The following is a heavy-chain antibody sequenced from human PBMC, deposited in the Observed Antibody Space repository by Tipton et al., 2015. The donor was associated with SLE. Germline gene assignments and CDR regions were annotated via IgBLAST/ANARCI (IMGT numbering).Heavy chain of an antibody. V-gene: IGHV4-31*03. CDR3: ASFLWYNSGSFED. CDR1: GGSISSGGYY. Sequence: LRLSCTVSGGSISSGGYYWSWIRQHPGKGLEWIGYIYYSGSTYYNPSLRSRVTTSVDTSKNQFSLRLTSVTAADTAVYYCASFLWYNSGSFEDWGQGMLVTVSS. CDR2: IYYSGST. J-gene: IGHJ4*02. D-gene: IGHD6-19*01.